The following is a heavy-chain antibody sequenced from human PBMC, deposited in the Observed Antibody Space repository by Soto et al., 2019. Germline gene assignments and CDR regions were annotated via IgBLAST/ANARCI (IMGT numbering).Heavy chain of an antibody. CDR3: DRGRSDYACAAYYYYMDV. Sequence: PSGTLSLTRPFSGGSLSSYYWGWVRQPPGKGLERIGYIHYIGSTNYNPSLKSRVTISVDTTKNQRSLQMSSVTAADTAVYYCDRGRSDYACAAYYYYMDVSGKGTTFTVSS. J-gene: IGHJ6*03. CDR2: IHYIGST. D-gene: IGHD4-17*01. CDR1: GGSLSSYY. V-gene: IGHV4-59*01.